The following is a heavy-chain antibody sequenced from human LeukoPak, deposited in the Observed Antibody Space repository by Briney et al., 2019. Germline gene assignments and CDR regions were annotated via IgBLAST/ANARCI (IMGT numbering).Heavy chain of an antibody. CDR3: ARDPSRFYYDSSGPLGMDV. V-gene: IGHV3-30*02. CDR1: GFTFSSYG. J-gene: IGHJ6*02. D-gene: IGHD3-22*01. CDR2: IRYDGSNK. Sequence: GGSLRLSCAASGFTFSSYGMHWVRQAPGKGLGWVAFIRYDGSNKYYADSVKGRFTISRDNAKNSLYLQMNSLRAEDTAVYYCARDPSRFYYDSSGPLGMDVWGQGTTVTVSS.